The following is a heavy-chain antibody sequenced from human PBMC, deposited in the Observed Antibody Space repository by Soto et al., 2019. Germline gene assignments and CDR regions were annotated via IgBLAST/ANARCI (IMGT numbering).Heavy chain of an antibody. CDR2: IIPIFGTA. V-gene: IGHV1-69*13. CDR1: GGTFSSYA. D-gene: IGHD7-27*01. J-gene: IGHJ6*02. CDR3: ARERGVTGDGGYYYYGMDV. Sequence: SVKVSCKASGGTFSSYAISWVRQAPGQGLECMGGIIPIFGTAIYAQKFQGRVTITADESTSTAYMELSSLRSEDTAVYYCARERGVTGDGGYYYYGMDVSGQGTTVTVSS.